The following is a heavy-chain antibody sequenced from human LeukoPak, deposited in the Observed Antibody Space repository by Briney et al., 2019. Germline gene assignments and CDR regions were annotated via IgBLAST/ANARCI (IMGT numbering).Heavy chain of an antibody. Sequence: GGSLRLSCAASGFTFSSYAMSWVRQAPGKGLEWVSAISGSGGSTYYADSVKGRFTISRDNSKNTLYLQMNSLRAEDTAVYYCAKDLTYTVTNRIDYWGQGTLVTVSS. CDR1: GFTFSSYA. CDR2: ISGSGGST. J-gene: IGHJ4*02. V-gene: IGHV3-23*01. D-gene: IGHD4-17*01. CDR3: AKDLTYTVTNRIDY.